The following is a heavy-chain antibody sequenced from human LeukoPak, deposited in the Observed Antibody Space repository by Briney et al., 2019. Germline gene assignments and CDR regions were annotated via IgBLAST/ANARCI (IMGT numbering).Heavy chain of an antibody. V-gene: IGHV3-30*03. J-gene: IGHJ4*02. CDR1: GFSLRNHG. CDR3: ARGTWDC. Sequence: PGGSLRLSCAASGFSLRNHGMNWVRQAPGKGLEWVAVVSHDGSAKFYADSVKGRFTISRDNAKNTVYLQMDSLRVEDTAVYYCARGTWDCWGQGTLVTVSS. CDR2: VSHDGSAK.